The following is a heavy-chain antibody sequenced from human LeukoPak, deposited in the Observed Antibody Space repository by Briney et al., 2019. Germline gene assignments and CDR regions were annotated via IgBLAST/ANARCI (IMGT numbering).Heavy chain of an antibody. CDR2: IIPIFGTA. D-gene: IGHD3-3*01. Sequence: GASVKVSCKASGYTFTSYDISWVRQAPGQGLEWMGGIIPIFGTANYAQKFQGRVTITADESTSTAYMELSSLRSEDTAVYYCARGAGITIFGVVTIWGQGTLVTVSS. J-gene: IGHJ4*02. V-gene: IGHV1-69*13. CDR1: GYTFTSYD. CDR3: ARGAGITIFGVVTI.